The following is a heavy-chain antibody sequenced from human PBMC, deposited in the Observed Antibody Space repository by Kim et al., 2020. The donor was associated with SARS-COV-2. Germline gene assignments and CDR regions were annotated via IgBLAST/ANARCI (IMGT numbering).Heavy chain of an antibody. CDR1: GGSISSGGYY. J-gene: IGHJ4*02. CDR2: IYYSGST. D-gene: IGHD3-22*01. Sequence: SETLSLTCTVSGGSISSGGYYWSWIRQHPGKGLEWIGYIYYSGSTYYNPSLKSRVTISVDTSKNQFSLKLSSVTAADTAVYYCARDDISSGYPIWGQGTLVTVSS. V-gene: IGHV4-31*03. CDR3: ARDDISSGYPI.